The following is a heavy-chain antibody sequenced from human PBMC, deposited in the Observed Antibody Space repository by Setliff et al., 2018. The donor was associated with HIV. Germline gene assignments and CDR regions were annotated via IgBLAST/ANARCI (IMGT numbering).Heavy chain of an antibody. V-gene: IGHV1-69*05. D-gene: IGHD2-21*02. CDR3: ARGTVVTPRYFDY. CDR1: GGTFSSYA. Sequence: ASVKVSCKASGGTFSSYAISWVRQAPGQGLEWMGGIIPIFGTANYAQKFRGRVTITTDESTSTAYMELSSLRSEDTAVYYCARGTVVTPRYFDYWGQGTLVTSPQ. CDR2: IIPIFGTA. J-gene: IGHJ4*02.